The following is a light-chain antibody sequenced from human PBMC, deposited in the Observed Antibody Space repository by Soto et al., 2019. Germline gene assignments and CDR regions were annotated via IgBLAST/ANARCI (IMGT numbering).Light chain of an antibody. J-gene: IGLJ2*01. V-gene: IGLV2-8*01. Sequence: QSALTQPPSASGSPGQSVTISCTGTSSDVGGYNFVSWYQQHPGKDPKLMIYEVSERPSGVPDRFSGSKSGITASLTVSGLQAEDEADYYCSSYAGNNIVVFGGGTKLTVL. CDR2: EVS. CDR3: SSYAGNNIVV. CDR1: SSDVGGYNF.